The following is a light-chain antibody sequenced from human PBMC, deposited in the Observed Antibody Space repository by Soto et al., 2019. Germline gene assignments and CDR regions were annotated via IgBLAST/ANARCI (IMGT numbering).Light chain of an antibody. CDR3: QQYNSYSPT. J-gene: IGKJ2*01. CDR1: QSLSSR. V-gene: IGKV1-5*03. CDR2: KAS. Sequence: DIQMTQSPSTLSASVGDRVTITCRASQSLSSRLAWYQQKPGKAPKLLIQKASNLNSGVPSRFSGSGSGTEFTLTISSLQPDDFATYYCQQYNSYSPTFGQGTKLEIK.